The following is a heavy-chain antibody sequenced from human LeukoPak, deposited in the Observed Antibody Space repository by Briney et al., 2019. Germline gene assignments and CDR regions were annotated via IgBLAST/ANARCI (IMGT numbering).Heavy chain of an antibody. Sequence: GGSLRLSCAASGFTFSSYSMNWVRQAPGKGLEWGSSISSSSSYIYYADSVKGRFTISRDNAKNSLYLQMNSLRAEDTAVYYCARESGSYYYFDYWGQGTLVTVSS. CDR2: ISSSSSYI. V-gene: IGHV3-21*01. CDR1: GFTFSSYS. D-gene: IGHD1-26*01. J-gene: IGHJ4*02. CDR3: ARESGSYYYFDY.